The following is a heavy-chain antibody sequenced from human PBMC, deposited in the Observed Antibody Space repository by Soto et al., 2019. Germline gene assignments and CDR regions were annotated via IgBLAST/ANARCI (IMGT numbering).Heavy chain of an antibody. V-gene: IGHV1-24*01. CDR3: ATGSGYSYGYFSYYYYGMDV. D-gene: IGHD5-18*01. J-gene: IGHJ6*02. CDR2: FDPEDGET. Sequence: QVQLVQSGAEVKKPGASVKVSCKVSGYTLTELSMHWVRQAPGKGLEWMGGFDPEDGETIYAQKFQGRVTMTEDTSTDTAYMELSSLRSEDTAVYYCATGSGYSYGYFSYYYYGMDVWGQGTTVTVSS. CDR1: GYTLTELS.